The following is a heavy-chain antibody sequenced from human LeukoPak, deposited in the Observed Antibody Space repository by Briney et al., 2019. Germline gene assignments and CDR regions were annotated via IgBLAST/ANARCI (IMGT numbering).Heavy chain of an antibody. CDR2: INHSGST. Sequence: SETLSLTCAVYGGSFSGYYWSWIRQPPGKGLEWIGEINHSGSTNYNPSLKSRVTISVDTSKNQFSLKLSSVTAADTAVYYCARRLAARPRIDYWGQGTLVTVSS. V-gene: IGHV4-34*01. CDR1: GGSFSGYY. D-gene: IGHD6-6*01. J-gene: IGHJ4*02. CDR3: ARRLAARPRIDY.